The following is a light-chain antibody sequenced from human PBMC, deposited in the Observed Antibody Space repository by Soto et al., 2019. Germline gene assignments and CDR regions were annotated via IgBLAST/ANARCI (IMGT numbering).Light chain of an antibody. J-gene: IGKJ1*01. CDR2: TLS. Sequence: EIVMTQTPLSLPVTPGEPASISCRSSQSLLDSDDGNTYLDWYLQKSGQSPQLLIYTLSNRASGVPDRFSGSGSGTDFTLKISRVEAEDVGVYYCMQRVVFPWTFGQGTKVDI. CDR1: QSLLDSDDGNTY. CDR3: MQRVVFPWT. V-gene: IGKV2-40*01.